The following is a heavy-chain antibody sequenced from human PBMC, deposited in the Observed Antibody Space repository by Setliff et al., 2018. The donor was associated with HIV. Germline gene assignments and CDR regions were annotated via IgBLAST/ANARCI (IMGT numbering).Heavy chain of an antibody. Sequence: GSLRLSCAASGFTFDDYAMHWVRQVPGKGLEWVSLISWNGGSTYYADSVRGRFTISRDNRESSLSLQMNSLRHEDTALYYCARGPTGSGDAYLDFWGQGSLVTVSS. CDR3: ARGPTGSGDAYLDF. J-gene: IGHJ4*02. CDR2: ISWNGGST. V-gene: IGHV3-43D*03. CDR1: GFTFDDYA. D-gene: IGHD3-10*01.